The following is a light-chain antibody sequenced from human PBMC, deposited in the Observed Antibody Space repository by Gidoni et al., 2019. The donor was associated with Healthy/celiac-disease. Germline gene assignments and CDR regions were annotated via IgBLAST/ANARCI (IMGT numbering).Light chain of an antibody. CDR3: QSYDSSLV. Sequence: QSVLTQPTSVAGAPGQRVTISCTGSSSNIGAGYDVHWYHQLPGTAPTLLLYGNSNRPSGVPDRFSCSKSGTSASLAITGLQAEYEADYYCQSYDSSLVFGGGTKLTVL. CDR2: GNS. J-gene: IGLJ2*01. V-gene: IGLV1-40*01. CDR1: SSNIGAGYD.